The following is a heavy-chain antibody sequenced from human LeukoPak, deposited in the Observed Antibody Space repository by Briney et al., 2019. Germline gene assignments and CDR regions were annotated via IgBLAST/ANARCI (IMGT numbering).Heavy chain of an antibody. V-gene: IGHV3-30*18. CDR2: ISYDGSNK. J-gene: IGHJ4*02. Sequence: GGSLRLSCAASGFTFSSYGMHWVRQAPGKGLEWVAVISYDGSNKYYADSVKGRFTISRDNSKNTLYLQMNSLRAEDTAVYYCAKDRSFTMIVVAIDYWGQGTLVTVSS. CDR1: GFTFSSYG. CDR3: AKDRSFTMIVVAIDY. D-gene: IGHD3-22*01.